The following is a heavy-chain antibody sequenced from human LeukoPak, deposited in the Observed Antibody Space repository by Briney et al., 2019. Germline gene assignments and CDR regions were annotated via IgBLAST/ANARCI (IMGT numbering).Heavy chain of an antibody. CDR2: IIPILGIA. J-gene: IGHJ3*02. V-gene: IGHV1-69*04. CDR1: GGTFSSYA. CDR3: ARWSGSYPADAFDI. D-gene: IGHD1-26*01. Sequence: GSSVKVSCKASGGTFSSYAISWVRQAPGQGLEWMGRIIPILGIANYAQKFQGRVTITADKSTSTVYMELSSLRSDDTAVYYCARWSGSYPADAFDIWGQGTMVTVSS.